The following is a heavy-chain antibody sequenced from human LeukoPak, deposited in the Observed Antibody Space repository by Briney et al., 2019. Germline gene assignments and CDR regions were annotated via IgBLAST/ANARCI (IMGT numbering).Heavy chain of an antibody. Sequence: SETLSLTCTVSGGSISSYYWSWIRQPPGKGLEWIGYIYYSGSTNYNPSLKSRVTISVDTSKNQFSLKLSSVTAADTAVYYCARWLSSGWYEFDYWGQGTLVTVSS. CDR3: ARWLSSGWYEFDY. CDR2: IYYSGST. D-gene: IGHD6-19*01. V-gene: IGHV4-59*08. CDR1: GGSISSYY. J-gene: IGHJ4*02.